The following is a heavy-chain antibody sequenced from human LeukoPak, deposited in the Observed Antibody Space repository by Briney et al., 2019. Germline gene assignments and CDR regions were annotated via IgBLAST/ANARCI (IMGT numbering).Heavy chain of an antibody. CDR1: GGTFSSYA. CDR2: IIPIFGTA. V-gene: IGHV1-69*06. D-gene: IGHD6-13*01. J-gene: IGHJ5*02. CDR3: ARGYSSSTRNWFDP. Sequence: GASVKVSCKASGGTFSSYAIRWVGQAPGHGLEWMGGIIPIFGTANYAQKFQGRVTITADKSTSTDYMEPSSQRSEDTAVYYCARGYSSSTRNWFDPWGKGTLVTVAS.